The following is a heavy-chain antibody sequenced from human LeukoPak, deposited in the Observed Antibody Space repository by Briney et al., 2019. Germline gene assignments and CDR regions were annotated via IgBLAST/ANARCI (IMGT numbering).Heavy chain of an antibody. CDR2: IYHSGST. CDR1: GYSISSGYY. CDR3: ARIICSSTRCYRRGTFDI. Sequence: SETLSLTCAVSGYSISSGYYWGWIWQPPGKGLEWIGTIYHSGSTYYNSSLKSRVTISVDTSKNQFSLKLSSVTAADTAVYYCARIICSSTRCYRRGTFDIWGQGTMVTVSS. J-gene: IGHJ3*02. V-gene: IGHV4-38-2*01. D-gene: IGHD2-2*02.